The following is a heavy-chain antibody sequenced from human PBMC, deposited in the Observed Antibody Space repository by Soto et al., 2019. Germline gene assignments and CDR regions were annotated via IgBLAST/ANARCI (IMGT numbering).Heavy chain of an antibody. Sequence: EVQLLESGGGLVQPGGSLRLSCAASGFTFSSYAMSWVRQAPGKGLEWVANIKQDGSETSYVDSVKGRFTISRDNAKNSLYLQMDSLRAEDTAVYYCARVDDSAWYTRDYWGQGTLVTVSS. V-gene: IGHV3-7*01. CDR1: GFTFSSYA. CDR2: IKQDGSET. J-gene: IGHJ4*02. D-gene: IGHD6-19*01. CDR3: ARVDDSAWYTRDY.